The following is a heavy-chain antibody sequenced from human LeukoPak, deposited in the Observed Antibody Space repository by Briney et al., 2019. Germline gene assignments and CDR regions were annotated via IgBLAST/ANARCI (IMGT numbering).Heavy chain of an antibody. Sequence: SETLSLTCTVSGGSISSYYWSWLRQPPGKELEGIGYIYYSGSTNYNPSLKSRGTISVHKSKNQFSLKPSSGPAAGPALDYFVRDIGYNYDITYYYDGMDVWGQGATVTVCS. CDR1: GGSISSYY. V-gene: IGHV4-59*01. CDR2: IYYSGST. CDR3: VRDIGYNYDITYYYDGMDV. D-gene: IGHD5-18*01. J-gene: IGHJ6*02.